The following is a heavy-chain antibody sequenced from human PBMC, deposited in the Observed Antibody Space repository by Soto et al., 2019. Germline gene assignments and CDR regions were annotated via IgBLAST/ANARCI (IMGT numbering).Heavy chain of an antibody. CDR1: SGSISSSNW. J-gene: IGHJ4*02. CDR3: ARVAGSSWSRLNFDY. D-gene: IGHD6-13*01. V-gene: IGHV4-4*02. Sequence: QVQLQESGPGLVKPSGTLSLTCAVSSGSISSSNWWSWVRQPPGKGLEWIGEIYHSGSTNYNPSLKSRVTIAVDKSQNQFSLKLSSVTAADTAVYYGARVAGSSWSRLNFDYWGQGTLVTVSS. CDR2: IYHSGST.